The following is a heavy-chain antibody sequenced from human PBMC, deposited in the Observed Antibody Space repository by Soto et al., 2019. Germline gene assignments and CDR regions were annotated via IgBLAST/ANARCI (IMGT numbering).Heavy chain of an antibody. J-gene: IGHJ4*02. CDR2: ISGSGGST. V-gene: IGHV3-23*01. CDR1: GFTFSSYA. Sequence: GESLKISCAASGFTFSSYAMSWVRQAPGKGLEGGSAISGSGGSTYYADSVKGRFTISRDNSKNTLYLQMNSLRAEDTAVYYCAKSPSKYYFDYWGQGTLVTVSS. CDR3: AKSPSKYYFDY.